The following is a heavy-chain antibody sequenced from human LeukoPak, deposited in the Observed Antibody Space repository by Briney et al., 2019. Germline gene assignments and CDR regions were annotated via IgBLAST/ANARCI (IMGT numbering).Heavy chain of an antibody. D-gene: IGHD1-26*01. Sequence: SETLSLTCTVSGDSISSYYWSWIRQTPGKGLEWIGYTHSSGSTNYNPSLKSRVTISVDTSKNQFSLKLNSVTAADTAVYYCARHTWDSGIYYDRWFDPWGQGTLVTASS. CDR2: THSSGST. CDR3: ARHTWDSGIYYDRWFDP. CDR1: GDSISSYY. J-gene: IGHJ5*02. V-gene: IGHV4-4*09.